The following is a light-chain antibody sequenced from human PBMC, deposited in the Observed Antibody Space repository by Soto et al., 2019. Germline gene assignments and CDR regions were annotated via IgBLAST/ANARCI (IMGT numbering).Light chain of an antibody. CDR1: SSNIGAGYD. CDR2: GNS. CDR3: QSFASCLSGFVV. J-gene: IGLJ2*01. V-gene: IGLV1-40*01. Sequence: QSVLTQPPSVSGAPGQRVTISCTGSSSNIGAGYDVHWYQQLPGTAPKLLIYGNSNRPSGVPDRFSGSKSGTSASLAITGLEAEDEADYSCQSFASCLSGFVVCGGGP.